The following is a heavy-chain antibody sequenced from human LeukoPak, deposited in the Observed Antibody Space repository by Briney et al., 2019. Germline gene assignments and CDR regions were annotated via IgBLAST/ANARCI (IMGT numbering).Heavy chain of an antibody. CDR2: INHSGST. CDR3: ARDYYGSGSYLDY. J-gene: IGHJ4*02. V-gene: IGHV4-34*01. Sequence: SETLSLTCAVYAGSFSGYYWTWIRQPPGKGLEWIGEINHSGSTNYNPSLKSRVTMSVDTSKNQFSLKLSSVTAADTAVYYCARDYYGSGSYLDYWGQGTLVTVSS. CDR1: AGSFSGYY. D-gene: IGHD3-10*01.